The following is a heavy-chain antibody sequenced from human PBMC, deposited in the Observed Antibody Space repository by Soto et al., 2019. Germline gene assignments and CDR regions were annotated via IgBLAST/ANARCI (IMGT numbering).Heavy chain of an antibody. V-gene: IGHV5-51*01. J-gene: IGHJ6*02. CDR1: GYSFISYW. CDR3: ARHALPGGGTGHCMDV. Sequence: GESLKISCNGSGYSFISYWIGWVRQMPGKGLEWMGIIYPGDSDTRYSPSFQGQVTISVDKSISIAYLQWSSLKASDTAMYYCARHALPGGGTGHCMDVWGQGTTVTVSS. D-gene: IGHD1-1*01. CDR2: IYPGDSDT.